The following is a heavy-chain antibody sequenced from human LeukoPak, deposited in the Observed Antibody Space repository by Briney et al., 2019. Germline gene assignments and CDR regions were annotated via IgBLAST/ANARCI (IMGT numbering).Heavy chain of an antibody. Sequence: PGGSLRLSCAVSGITLSNYGMSWVRQAPGKGLEWVAGISGSGGSTNYAESVKGRFTVSRDNRKNTLFLQMNSLTAEDTAVYFCAKRGVVIRVILVGFHKEAYYVDSWGQGALVTVSS. V-gene: IGHV3-23*01. CDR1: GITLSNYG. J-gene: IGHJ4*02. CDR3: AKRGVVIRVILVGFHKEAYYVDS. D-gene: IGHD3-22*01. CDR2: ISGSGGST.